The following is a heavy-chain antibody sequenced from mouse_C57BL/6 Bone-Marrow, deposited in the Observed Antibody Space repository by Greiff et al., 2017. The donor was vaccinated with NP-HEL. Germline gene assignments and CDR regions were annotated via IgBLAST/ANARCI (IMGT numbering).Heavy chain of an antibody. V-gene: IGHV1-31*01. D-gene: IGHD3-2*02. CDR2: IYPYNGVS. Sequence: VKQSHGNILDWIGYIYPYNGVSSYNQKFKGKATLTVDKSSSTAYMELRSLTSEDSAVYYCARGGTAQATDAMDYWGQGTSVTVSS. J-gene: IGHJ4*01. CDR3: ARGGTAQATDAMDY.